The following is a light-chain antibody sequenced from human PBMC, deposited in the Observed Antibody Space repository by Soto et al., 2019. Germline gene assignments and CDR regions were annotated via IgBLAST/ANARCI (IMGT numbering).Light chain of an antibody. J-gene: IGKJ5*01. CDR2: DAS. CDR1: QDITNY. CDR3: QHYDHLPIT. Sequence: DIQMTQSPSSLSASVGDRVTITRQASQDITNYLNWYQQKPGKAPRLLLYDASSLETGVPSRFSGSGSGTDFTFTISSLQPEDIATYYCQHYDHLPITFGQGTRLEIK. V-gene: IGKV1-33*01.